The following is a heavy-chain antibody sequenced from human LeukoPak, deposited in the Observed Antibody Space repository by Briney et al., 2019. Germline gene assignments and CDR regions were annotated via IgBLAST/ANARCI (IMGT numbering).Heavy chain of an antibody. CDR2: IIPIFGTA. J-gene: IGHJ5*02. V-gene: IGHV1-69*06. D-gene: IGHD2/OR15-2a*01. CDR1: GGTFSSYA. CDR3: ARHPLYAQQNWFDP. Sequence: ASVKVSCKASGGTFSSYAISWVRQAPGQGLEWMGGIIPIFGTANYAQKFQGRVTITADKSTSTAYMELSSLRSEDTAVYYCARHPLYAQQNWFDPWGQGTLVTVSS.